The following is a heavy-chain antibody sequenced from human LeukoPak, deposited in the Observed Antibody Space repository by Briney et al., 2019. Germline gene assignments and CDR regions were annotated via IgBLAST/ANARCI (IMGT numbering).Heavy chain of an antibody. J-gene: IGHJ6*03. V-gene: IGHV4-39*01. D-gene: IGHD2-15*01. CDR3: ASFYCSGGSCYQYFSYYYMDV. CDR1: GGSISSSSYY. CDR2: IYYSGST. Sequence: SETLSLTCTVSGGSISSSSYYWGWIRQPPGKGLEWIGSIYYSGSTYYNPSLKSRVTISVDTSKNQFSLKRSSVTAADTAVYYCASFYCSGGSCYQYFSYYYMDVWGKGTTVAISS.